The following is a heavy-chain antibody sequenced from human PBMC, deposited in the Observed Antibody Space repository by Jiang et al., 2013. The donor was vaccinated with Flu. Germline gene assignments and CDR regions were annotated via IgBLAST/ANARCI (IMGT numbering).Heavy chain of an antibody. D-gene: IGHD1-1*01. CDR1: GFSLSTGGVA. J-gene: IGHJ4*02. V-gene: IGHV2-5*01. CDR3: AHLSTTLHYSYDY. CDR2: IYWNDGK. Sequence: KPTQTLTLTCTFSGFSLSTGGVAVGWIRRPPGKALEWLAHIYWNDGKYYDQSLKSRLTITKDSSKNQVVLTMTNMDPVDTATYYCAHLSTTLHYSYDYWGQGTLVTVSS.